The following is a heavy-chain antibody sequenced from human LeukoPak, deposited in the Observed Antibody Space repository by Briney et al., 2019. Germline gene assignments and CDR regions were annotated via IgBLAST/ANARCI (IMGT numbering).Heavy chain of an antibody. J-gene: IGHJ5*02. V-gene: IGHV4-59*01. Sequence: PSETLSLTCTVSGGSISSYYWSWIRQPPRKGLEWIGYIYYSGSTNYNPSLKSRVTISVDTSKNQFSLKLSSVTAADTAVYYCARVGGGDDNWFDPWGQGTLVTVSS. D-gene: IGHD2-21*02. CDR2: IYYSGST. CDR3: ARVGGGDDNWFDP. CDR1: GGSISSYY.